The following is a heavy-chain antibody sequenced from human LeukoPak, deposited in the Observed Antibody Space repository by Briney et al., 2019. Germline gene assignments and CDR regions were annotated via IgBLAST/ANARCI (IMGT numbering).Heavy chain of an antibody. CDR1: GFTFSNYA. CDR3: AKDFVRDDYGNWFDT. Sequence: GSLRLSCAASGFTFSNYAMSWVRQAPGRGLEWVSGITGSGGGTNYADSVKGRFTIPRDNSKNTLYLQMNSLRAEDTAVYYCAKDFVRDDYGNWFDTWGQGTLVTVSS. CDR2: ITGSGGGT. D-gene: IGHD4-17*01. J-gene: IGHJ5*02. V-gene: IGHV3-23*01.